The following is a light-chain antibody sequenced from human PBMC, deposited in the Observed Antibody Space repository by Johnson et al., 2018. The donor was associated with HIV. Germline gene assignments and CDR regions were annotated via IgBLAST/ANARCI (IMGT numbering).Light chain of an antibody. CDR3: GKWDSSLRTGF. J-gene: IGLJ1*01. CDR1: SSNIGNNY. CDR2: DNN. Sequence: QSVLTQTPSVSAAPGQKVTISCSGSSSNIGNNYVSWYQQLPGTAPKILIYDNNKRPSGIPDRFSGSKSGTSATLAITRLHTGDEADYYCGKWDSSLRTGFFGTGTKVTVL. V-gene: IGLV1-51*01.